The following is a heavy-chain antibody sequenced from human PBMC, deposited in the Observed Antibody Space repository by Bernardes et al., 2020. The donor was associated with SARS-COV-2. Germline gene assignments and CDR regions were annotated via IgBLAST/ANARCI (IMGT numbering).Heavy chain of an antibody. J-gene: IGHJ4*02. Sequence: LRLSCAASGFTFSSYEMNWIRQAPGKGLQWLSYISRGGETKSYADSVKGRFTISRDNAKDALYLQMNNLRVDDSGVYFCASVAPSGDNNFDYWGQGTLVTVSS. CDR1: GFTFSSYE. D-gene: IGHD1-26*01. V-gene: IGHV3-48*03. CDR2: ISRGGETK. CDR3: ASVAPSGDNNFDY.